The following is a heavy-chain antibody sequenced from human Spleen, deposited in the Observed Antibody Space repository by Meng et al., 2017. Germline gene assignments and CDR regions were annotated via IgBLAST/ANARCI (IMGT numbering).Heavy chain of an antibody. J-gene: IGHJ4*02. D-gene: IGHD4-11*01. Sequence: QVQLQQWGAGLLKPSETLSLTCAVYGGSFRGYYWSWIRQPPGKGLEWIGEINHSGSTNYNPSLESRATISVDTSQNNLSLKLSSVTAADSAVYYCARGPTTMAHDFDYWGQGTLVTVSS. V-gene: IGHV4-34*01. CDR2: INHSGST. CDR1: GGSFRGYY. CDR3: ARGPTTMAHDFDY.